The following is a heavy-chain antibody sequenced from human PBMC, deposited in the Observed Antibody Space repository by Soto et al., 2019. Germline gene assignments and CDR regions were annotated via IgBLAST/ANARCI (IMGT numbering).Heavy chain of an antibody. CDR2: IYYSGSA. CDR3: GAKKEGDWFDP. V-gene: IGHV4-39*01. J-gene: IGHJ5*02. CDR1: GGSISSSTYY. D-gene: IGHD3-16*01. Sequence: SETLSLTCTVSGGSISSSTYYWGWIRQPPGKGLEWIGSIYYSGSAYYNPSLKGRVTISVDTSKNPFSLMLSSLTAADTAVYYCGAKKEGDWFDPWGQGALVTVSS.